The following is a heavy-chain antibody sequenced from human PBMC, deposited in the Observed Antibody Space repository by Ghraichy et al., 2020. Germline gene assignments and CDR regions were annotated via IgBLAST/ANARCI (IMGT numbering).Heavy chain of an antibody. CDR2: ISGSGDST. V-gene: IGHV3-23*01. CDR1: RFNFSNYA. Sequence: LSLTCAASRFNFSNYAMTWVRQAPGKGLEWVSAISGSGDSTYYADSGKGRFTISRDNSKNTLYLQMNSLRAEDTAVYYCAKLFPRIVVVPAAGMDVWGQGTTVTVSS. D-gene: IGHD2-2*01. J-gene: IGHJ6*02. CDR3: AKLFPRIVVVPAAGMDV.